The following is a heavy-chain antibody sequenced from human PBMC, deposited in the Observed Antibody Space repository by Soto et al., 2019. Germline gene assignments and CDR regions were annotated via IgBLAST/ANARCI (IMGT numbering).Heavy chain of an antibody. V-gene: IGHV1-69*13. Sequence: SVKVSCKASGGTFSSYAISWVRQAPGQGLEWMGGIIPIFGTANYAQKFQGRVTITADESTSTAYMELSSLRSEDTAVYYCARDKDYDTPGRFDYWGQGTLVTVSS. D-gene: IGHD3-9*01. CDR2: IIPIFGTA. CDR3: ARDKDYDTPGRFDY. J-gene: IGHJ4*02. CDR1: GGTFSSYA.